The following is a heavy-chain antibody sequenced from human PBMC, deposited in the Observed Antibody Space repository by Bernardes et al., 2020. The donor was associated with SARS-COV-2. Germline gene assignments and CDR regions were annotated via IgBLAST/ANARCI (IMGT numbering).Heavy chain of an antibody. CDR1: GFTFDDYA. Sequence: SLRLSCAASGFTFDDYAMHWVRQAPGKGLEWVSGISWNSGSIGYADSVKGRFTISRDNAKNSLYLQMNSLRAEDTALYYCAKLHQQPLDAFDIWGQGTMVTVSS. CDR3: AKLHQQPLDAFDI. J-gene: IGHJ3*02. V-gene: IGHV3-9*01. D-gene: IGHD1-1*01. CDR2: ISWNSGSI.